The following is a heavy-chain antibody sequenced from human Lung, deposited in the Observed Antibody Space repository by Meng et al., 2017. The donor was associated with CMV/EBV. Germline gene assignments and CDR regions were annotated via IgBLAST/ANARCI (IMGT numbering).Heavy chain of an antibody. V-gene: IGHV3-74*03. CDR1: GFTLRRYW. D-gene: IGHD1-26*01. Sequence: EVQLVESGGGLVQPGGSLRLSCAVSGFTLRRYWMHWVRQAPGKGLEWVSRIDSDGRDITYADSVRGRFTISRDDAKNTLYLQMNSLRVEDTAVYYCVRGVAESLGWEMGYWGQGTRVTVSS. CDR2: IDSDGRDI. CDR3: VRGVAESLGWEMGY. J-gene: IGHJ4*02.